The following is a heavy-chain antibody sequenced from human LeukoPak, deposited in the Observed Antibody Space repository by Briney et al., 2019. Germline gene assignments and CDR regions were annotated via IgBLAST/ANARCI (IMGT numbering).Heavy chain of an antibody. Sequence: GGCLSLAWAASGFALSRFAMDWVRQVAGGGRGWVSSINTYGGRRNYADSVKGRFTISRDNPKNTLNLQMNSPRVEDTAIYYRAKGGRDCSSTTCYTLYNCFDPWGQGTLVTVSS. J-gene: IGHJ5*02. D-gene: IGHD2-2*02. CDR3: AKGGRDCSSTTCYTLYNCFDP. V-gene: IGHV3-23*01. CDR1: GFALSRFA. CDR2: INTYGGRR.